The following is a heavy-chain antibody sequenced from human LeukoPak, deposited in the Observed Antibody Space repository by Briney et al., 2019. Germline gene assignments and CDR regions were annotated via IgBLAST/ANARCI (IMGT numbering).Heavy chain of an antibody. CDR2: IKQDGSEK. CDR3: ARDNYDIFTGEDNFDY. J-gene: IGHJ4*02. D-gene: IGHD3-9*01. V-gene: IGHV3-7*01. Sequence: GGSLRLSCAASGFTFSSYWMSWVRQAPGKGLEWVANIKQDGSEKYYVDSVKGRFTISIDNAKNSLYLQMNSLRAEDTAVYYCARDNYDIFTGEDNFDYWGQGTLVTVSS. CDR1: GFTFSSYW.